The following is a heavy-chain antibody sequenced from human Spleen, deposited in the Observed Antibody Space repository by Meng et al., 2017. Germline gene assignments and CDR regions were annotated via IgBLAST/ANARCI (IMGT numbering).Heavy chain of an antibody. V-gene: IGHV4-39*01. CDR2: IGHSGFT. CDR1: GDSISSSDSY. D-gene: IGHD1/OR15-1a*01. J-gene: IGHJ5*02. Sequence: QVQLQESGPGLVKPSETLSLTRSVSGDSISSSDSYWGWIRQSPGKGLEWIGSIGHSGFTYYTPSLESRVTVSVDTSRSQFSLELTSVTAADTAVYYCVRSRAWVRTGFDPWGQGTLVTVSS. CDR3: VRSRAWVRTGFDP.